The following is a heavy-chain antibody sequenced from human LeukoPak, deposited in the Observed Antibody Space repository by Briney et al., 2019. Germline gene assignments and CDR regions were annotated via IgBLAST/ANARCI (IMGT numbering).Heavy chain of an antibody. J-gene: IGHJ4*02. CDR1: GFTFSNAY. CDR2: IRSKADGGTT. V-gene: IGHV3-15*01. Sequence: NSGGSLRLSCAASGFTFSNAYMNWVRQAPGKGLEWVGRIRSKADGGTTEYNAPVNGRFSISRDDAKNTVHLQMNSLKTEDTAVYYCSAASWWLPPGWGQGTLVTVSP. CDR3: SAASWWLPPG. D-gene: IGHD2-15*01.